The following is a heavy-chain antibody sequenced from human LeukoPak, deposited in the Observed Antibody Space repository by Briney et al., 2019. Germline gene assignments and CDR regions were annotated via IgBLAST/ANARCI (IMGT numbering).Heavy chain of an antibody. V-gene: IGHV4-59*01. CDR1: GGSISSYY. CDR3: ARGLKKYYDFWSGYFNWFDP. Sequence: PSETPSLTCTVSGGSISSYYWSWIRQPPGKGLEWIGYIYYSGSTNYNPSLKSRVTISVDTSKNQFSLKLSSVTAADTAVYYCARGLKKYYDFWSGYFNWFDPWGQGTLVTVSS. J-gene: IGHJ5*02. CDR2: IYYSGST. D-gene: IGHD3-3*01.